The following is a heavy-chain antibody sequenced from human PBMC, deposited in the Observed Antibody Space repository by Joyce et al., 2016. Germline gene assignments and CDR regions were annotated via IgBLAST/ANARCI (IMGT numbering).Heavy chain of an antibody. Sequence: EVQLVESGGGLVQPGGSLKLSCAVSGFTLSGSSVHWVRQASGKGLEWVVSSRSKANGDATAYAASVKGRFSISRDDSKNTAYLQMNSLKTEDTAVYYCSNYDLWSGYSPSRDVWGQGSTVTVSS. CDR3: SNYDLWSGYSPSRDV. D-gene: IGHD3-3*01. CDR1: GFTLSGSS. CDR2: SRSKANGDAT. J-gene: IGHJ6*02. V-gene: IGHV3-73*02.